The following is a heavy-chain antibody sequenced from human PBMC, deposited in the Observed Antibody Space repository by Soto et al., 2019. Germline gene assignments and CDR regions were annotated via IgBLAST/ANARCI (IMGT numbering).Heavy chain of an antibody. D-gene: IGHD6-19*01. Sequence: SETLSLTCTVSGGSISSSSYYWGWIRQPPGKGLEWIGQIYSSGNPSYNPSLKSRVTISVDTSKNQFSLKLSSVTAADTAVYYCARHLAGRVSGQDYWGPGSQVTVSS. CDR3: ARHLAGRVSGQDY. V-gene: IGHV4-61*05. CDR1: GGSISSSSYY. J-gene: IGHJ4*02. CDR2: IYSSGNP.